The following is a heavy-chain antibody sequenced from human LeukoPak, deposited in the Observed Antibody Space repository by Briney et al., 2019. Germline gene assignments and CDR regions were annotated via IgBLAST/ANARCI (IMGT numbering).Heavy chain of an antibody. CDR3: ARGRGYSYGYQIFDY. V-gene: IGHV3-21*01. Sequence: GGSLRLSCAASGFTFSSYSMNWVRQAPGKGLEWVSSISSSSSYIYYADSVKGRFTISRDNAKNSLYLQMNSLRAEDTAVYYCARGRGYSYGYQIFDYWGQGTWVTVSS. D-gene: IGHD5-18*01. CDR1: GFTFSSYS. CDR2: ISSSSSYI. J-gene: IGHJ4*02.